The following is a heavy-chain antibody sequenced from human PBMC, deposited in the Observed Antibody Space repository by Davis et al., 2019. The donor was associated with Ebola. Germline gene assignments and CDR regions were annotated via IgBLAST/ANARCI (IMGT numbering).Heavy chain of an antibody. D-gene: IGHD6-6*01. V-gene: IGHV5-51*01. J-gene: IGHJ6*04. CDR1: GYSFTSYW. CDR3: ARGPGYSSSSAYYYYGMDV. Sequence: KVSCKGSGYSFTSYWIGWVRQMPGKGLEWMGIIYPGDSDTRYSPSFQGQVTISADKSISTAYLQWSSLKASDTAMYYCARGPGYSSSSAYYYYGMDVWGKGTTVTVSS. CDR2: IYPGDSDT.